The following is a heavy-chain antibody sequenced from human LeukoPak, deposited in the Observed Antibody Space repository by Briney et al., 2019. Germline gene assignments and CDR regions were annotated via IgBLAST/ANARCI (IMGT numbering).Heavy chain of an antibody. CDR2: IWYDGSNK. CDR3: ARTLCSNYERDYGDKYYFDY. J-gene: IGHJ4*02. Sequence: GRSLRLSCAASGFSFSSYGMHWVRQAPGKGLEWVAVIWYDGSNKYYADSVKRRFTISRDNSKNTLYLQMNSLRAEDTAVYYCARTLCSNYERDYGDKYYFDYWGQGTLVTVA. D-gene: IGHD4-23*01. V-gene: IGHV3-33*01. CDR1: GFSFSSYG.